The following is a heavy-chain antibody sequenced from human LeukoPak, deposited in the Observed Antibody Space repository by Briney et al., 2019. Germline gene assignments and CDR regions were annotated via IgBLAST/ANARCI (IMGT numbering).Heavy chain of an antibody. CDR3: AKPGWQQLAHFDY. D-gene: IGHD6-13*01. V-gene: IGHV3-23*01. CDR2: ISGSGGST. CDR1: GFTFSSYA. Sequence: PGGSLRLSRAASGFTFSSYAMSWVRQAPGKGLEWVSAISGSGGSTYYADSVKGRFTISRDNSKNTLYLQMNSLRAEDTAVYYCAKPGWQQLAHFDYWGQGTLVTVSS. J-gene: IGHJ4*02.